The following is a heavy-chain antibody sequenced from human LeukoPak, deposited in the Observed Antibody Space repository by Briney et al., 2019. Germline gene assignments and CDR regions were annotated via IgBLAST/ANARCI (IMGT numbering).Heavy chain of an antibody. D-gene: IGHD4-23*01. CDR1: GYTFTSYD. Sequence: ASVKVSCKASGYTFTSYDINWVRQATGQGLEWMGWMDPNSGNTGYAQKFQGRVTVTRDTSTSTVYLDLNSLRSEDTAVYYCVTDEGGGGKSVGWGQGTLVTVSS. J-gene: IGHJ4*02. CDR2: MDPNSGNT. CDR3: VTDEGGGGKSVG. V-gene: IGHV1-8*02.